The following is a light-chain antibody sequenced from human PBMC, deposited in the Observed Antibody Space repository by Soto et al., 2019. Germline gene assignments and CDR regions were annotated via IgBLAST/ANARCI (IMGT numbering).Light chain of an antibody. J-gene: IGLJ1*01. CDR2: EFN. CDR1: SNYIFVYDS. CDR3: SSYGSSGGHNYV. V-gene: IGLV2-14*01. Sequence: QSLLTQPASXSWSPGHSITISFTGTSNYIFVYDSFSWYQQSPVKVPRLILYEFNNLPSGISNRFSGYKSGNTASLTISGLQAEDEAVYYCSSYGSSGGHNYVFATGTKVTAL.